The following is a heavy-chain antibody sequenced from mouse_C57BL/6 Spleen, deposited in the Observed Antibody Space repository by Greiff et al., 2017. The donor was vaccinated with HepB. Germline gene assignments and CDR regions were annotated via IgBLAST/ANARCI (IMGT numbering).Heavy chain of an antibody. J-gene: IGHJ3*01. CDR2: INPYNGGT. Sequence: EVQLQQSGPVLVKPGASVKMSCKASGYTFTDYYMNWVKQSHGKSLEWIGVINPYNGGTSYNQKFKGKATLTVDKSSSTSYMELNSLTSEDSAVYYCARTYYSNYWFAYWGQGTLVTGAA. V-gene: IGHV1-19*01. D-gene: IGHD2-5*01. CDR1: GYTFTDYY. CDR3: ARTYYSNYWFAY.